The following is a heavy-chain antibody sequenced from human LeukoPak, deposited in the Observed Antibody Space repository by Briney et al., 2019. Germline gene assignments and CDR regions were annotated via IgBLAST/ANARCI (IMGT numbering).Heavy chain of an antibody. V-gene: IGHV1-8*02. CDR3: ARGPRYSGLGDY. Sequence: ASVKVSCKASGYIFTDYYMHWVRQAPGQGLEWMGWMNPNSGNTGYAQKFQGRVTMTRNTSISTAYMELSSLRSEDTAVYYCARGPRYSGLGDYWGQGTLVTVSS. CDR2: MNPNSGNT. CDR1: GYIFTDYY. D-gene: IGHD5-12*01. J-gene: IGHJ4*02.